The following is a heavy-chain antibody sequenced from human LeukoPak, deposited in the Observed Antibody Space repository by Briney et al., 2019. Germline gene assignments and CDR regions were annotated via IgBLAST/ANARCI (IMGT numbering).Heavy chain of an antibody. CDR1: GGSFSGYY. Sequence: SETLSLTCAVYGGSFSGYYWSWIRQPLGKGLEWIGEINHSGSTNYNPSLKSRVTISVDTSKNQFSLKLSSVTAADTAVYYCARGTGITIFVHWGQGTLVTVSS. J-gene: IGHJ4*02. V-gene: IGHV4-34*01. CDR3: ARGTGITIFVH. D-gene: IGHD3-3*01. CDR2: INHSGST.